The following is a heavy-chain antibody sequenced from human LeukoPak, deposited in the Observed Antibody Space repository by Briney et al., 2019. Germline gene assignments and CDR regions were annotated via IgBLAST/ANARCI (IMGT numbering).Heavy chain of an antibody. CDR3: ARQPSGTAAFDI. J-gene: IGHJ3*02. CDR1: GGSISSYY. Sequence: SETLSLTCAVSGGSISSYYWSWIRQSPGKGLEWIAYIYHSGKTNYNPSFKSRVTISVDTSKNQFSLKLTSVAAADTAIYYCARQPSGTAAFDIWGQGTMVTVSS. CDR2: IYHSGKT. V-gene: IGHV4-59*08. D-gene: IGHD1/OR15-1a*01.